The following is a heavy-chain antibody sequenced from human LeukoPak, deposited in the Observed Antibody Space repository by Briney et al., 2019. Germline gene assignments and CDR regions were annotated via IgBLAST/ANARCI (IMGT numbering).Heavy chain of an antibody. CDR2: IYHSGST. D-gene: IGHD3-10*01. Sequence: PSETLSLTCAVSGYSISSGYYWGWIRQPPGKGLEWIGSIYHSGSTYYNPSLKSRVPISVDTSKNQFSLKLNSVTAADTAVYYCARLESGYYGSGSPDYWGQGTLVTVSS. CDR3: ARLESGYYGSGSPDY. V-gene: IGHV4-38-2*01. J-gene: IGHJ4*02. CDR1: GYSISSGYY.